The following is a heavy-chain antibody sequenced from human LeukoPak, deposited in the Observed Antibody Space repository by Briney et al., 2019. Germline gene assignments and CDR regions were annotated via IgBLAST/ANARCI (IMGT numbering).Heavy chain of an antibody. J-gene: IGHJ4*02. CDR2: ISYDGSNK. CDR3: AKDRTSVHLWLSDLDY. Sequence: PGRSLRLSCAASGFTFSSYGMHWVRQAPGKGLEWVAVISYDGSNKYYADSVKGRFTISRDNPKNTLFLQMNSLRAEDTAVYYCAKDRTSVHLWLSDLDYWGQGTLVTVSS. V-gene: IGHV3-30*18. D-gene: IGHD5-18*01. CDR1: GFTFSSYG.